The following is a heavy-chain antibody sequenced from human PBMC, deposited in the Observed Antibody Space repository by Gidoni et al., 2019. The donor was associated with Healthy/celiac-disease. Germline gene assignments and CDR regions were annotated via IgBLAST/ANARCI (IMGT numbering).Heavy chain of an antibody. CDR1: GFTFSSYS. CDR3: ARRTAGKNPGAFDI. D-gene: IGHD6-13*01. CDR2: ISSSSSTI. Sequence: EVQLVESGGGLVQPGGSLRLSCAASGFTFSSYSMNWVRPAPGKGLEWVSYISSSSSTIYYADSVKGRFTISRDNAKNSLYLQMNSLRAEDTAVYYCARRTAGKNPGAFDIWGQGTMVTVSS. V-gene: IGHV3-48*01. J-gene: IGHJ3*02.